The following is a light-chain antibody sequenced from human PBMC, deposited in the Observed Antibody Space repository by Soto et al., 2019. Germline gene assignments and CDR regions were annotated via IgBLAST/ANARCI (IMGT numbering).Light chain of an antibody. CDR1: SSDVGSYNL. Sequence: QSALTQPASVSGSPGQSLTISCTGTSSDVGSYNLVSWYQHHPGKAPKFIIYEASKRPSGVSNRFSGSQPGNTASLTVSGLQAEDEADYYCCSYAGDKTYVFGSGTKVTVL. J-gene: IGLJ1*01. CDR3: CSYAGDKTYV. V-gene: IGLV2-23*01. CDR2: EAS.